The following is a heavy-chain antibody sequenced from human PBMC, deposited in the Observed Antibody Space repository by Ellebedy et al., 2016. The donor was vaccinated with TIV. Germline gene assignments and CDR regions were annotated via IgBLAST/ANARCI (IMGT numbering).Heavy chain of an antibody. CDR2: INQDGSRI. D-gene: IGHD3-22*01. J-gene: IGHJ6*02. Sequence: GESLKISCAASGFTFNSYWMSWVRQAPGKGLEWVANINQDGSRIYYVDSFKARFTISRVNAKNSVYLLMNTLRVEDTAVYHCVRDGAYGDYSPGYYGMDVWGQGTTVTVSS. V-gene: IGHV3-7*03. CDR1: GFTFNSYW. CDR3: VRDGAYGDYSPGYYGMDV.